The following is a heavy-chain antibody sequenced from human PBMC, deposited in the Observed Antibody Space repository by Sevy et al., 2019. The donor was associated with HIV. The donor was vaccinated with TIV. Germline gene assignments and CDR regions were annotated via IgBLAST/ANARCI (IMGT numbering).Heavy chain of an antibody. CDR1: GGSISSYY. V-gene: IGHV4-59*01. CDR3: ASSLYNGVTTTFDY. D-gene: IGHD1-20*01. Sequence: SETLSLTCTVSGGSISSYYWSWIRQPPGKGLEWFGYIYYSGSTNYNPSLKSRVTISVDTSKNQFSLKLSSVTAADPAVYYCASSLYNGVTTTFDYWGQGTLVTVSS. J-gene: IGHJ4*02. CDR2: IYYSGST.